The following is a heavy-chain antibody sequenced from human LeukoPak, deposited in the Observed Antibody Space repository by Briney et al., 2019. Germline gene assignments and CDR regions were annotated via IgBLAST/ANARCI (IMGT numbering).Heavy chain of an antibody. CDR1: GFTFSSYS. Sequence: GGSLRLSCAASGFTFSSYSMNWVRQAPGKGLEWVSSISSSSSYIYYADSVKGRFTISRDNAKNSLYLQMNSLRAEDTAVYYCARDLRAYGSGSPGYMDVWGKGTTVTISS. V-gene: IGHV3-21*01. CDR3: ARDLRAYGSGSPGYMDV. J-gene: IGHJ6*03. CDR2: ISSSSSYI. D-gene: IGHD3-10*01.